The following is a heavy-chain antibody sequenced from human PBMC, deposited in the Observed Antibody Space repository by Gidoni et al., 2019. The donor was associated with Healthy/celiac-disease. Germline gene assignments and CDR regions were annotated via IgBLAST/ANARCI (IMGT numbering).Heavy chain of an antibody. J-gene: IGHJ6*02. V-gene: IGHV3-53*02. Sequence: EVQLVETGGGLIQPGGSLRLSCAASGFTVSSNYVSWVRQAPGKGLEWVSVIYSGGSTYYADSVKGRFTISRDNSKNTLYLQMNSLRAEDTAVYYCARDNGYCSSTSCPWSYYYYGMDVWGQGTTVTVSS. CDR3: ARDNGYCSSTSCPWSYYYYGMDV. CDR1: GFTVSSNY. CDR2: IYSGGST. D-gene: IGHD2-2*03.